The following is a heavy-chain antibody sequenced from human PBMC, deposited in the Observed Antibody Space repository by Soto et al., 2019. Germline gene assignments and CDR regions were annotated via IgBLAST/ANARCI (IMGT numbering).Heavy chain of an antibody. D-gene: IGHD2-2*01. CDR1: GASISSGDYY. V-gene: IGHV4-31*03. J-gene: IGHJ5*02. CDR2: VYYSGSG. CDR3: ASAKLVPAYWEWFDP. Sequence: QVQLQESGPGLVNPSQTLSLTCTVSGASISSGDYYWSWIRQHPGMGLEWIGYVYYSGSGHNNPSLKSRVTISVDTAKNEFSLKLISVTAADTAVYYCASAKLVPAYWEWFDPWGQGTLVTVSS.